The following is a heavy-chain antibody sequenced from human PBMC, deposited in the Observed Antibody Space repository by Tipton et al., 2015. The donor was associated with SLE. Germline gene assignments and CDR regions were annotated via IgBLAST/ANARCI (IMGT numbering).Heavy chain of an antibody. V-gene: IGHV3-30*18. CDR1: GFTFSSYA. J-gene: IGHJ4*02. D-gene: IGHD4-17*01. Sequence: SLRLSCAASGFTFSSYAMHWVRQAPGKGLEWVAVILYDGSKKYYADSVKGRFTISRDNSRNTLYLQMNGLRAEDTALYYCAKDLHDYRDRPDFDYWGQGTLVTVSS. CDR2: ILYDGSKK. CDR3: AKDLHDYRDRPDFDY.